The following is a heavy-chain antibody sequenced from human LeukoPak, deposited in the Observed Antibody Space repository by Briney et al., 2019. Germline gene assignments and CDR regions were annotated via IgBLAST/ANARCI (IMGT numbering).Heavy chain of an antibody. CDR1: GFTFNTYW. CDR2: INSDGSST. D-gene: IGHD1-1*01. J-gene: IGHJ4*02. Sequence: GGSLRLSCAASGFTFNTYWMHWVRQSPGKGLVWVSRINSDGSSTTYADSVKGRFTISRDNAKNTVYLQMNSLRDEDTAVYYCTKGGTVGFDSWGQGTVVTVS. CDR3: TKGGTVGFDS. V-gene: IGHV3-74*01.